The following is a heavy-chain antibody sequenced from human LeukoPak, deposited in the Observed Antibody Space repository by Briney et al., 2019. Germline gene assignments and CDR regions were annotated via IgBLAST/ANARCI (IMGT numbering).Heavy chain of an antibody. CDR1: GGSFSGYY. D-gene: IGHD6-6*01. Sequence: SETLSLTCAVYGGSFSGYYRSWIRQPPGKGLEWTGEINHSGSTNYNPSLKSRVTISVDTSKNQFSLKLSSVTAADTAVYYCARAGVIAARPTTFDYWGQGTLVTVSS. CDR3: ARAGVIAARPTTFDY. V-gene: IGHV4-34*01. CDR2: INHSGST. J-gene: IGHJ4*02.